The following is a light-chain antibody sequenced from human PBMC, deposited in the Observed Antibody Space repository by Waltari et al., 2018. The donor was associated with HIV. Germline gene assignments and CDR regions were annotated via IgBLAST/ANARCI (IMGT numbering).Light chain of an antibody. J-gene: IGLJ2*01. Sequence: QSVMTQAPSASGTPGQTVTISCSGTSSNIGSNTVNWYQQLPGTAPKRLIYSSDQWPSGVPDRFSGSKSGTSASLAISGLQSEDEADYYCAAWDDSLKAVLFGGGTKVTVL. V-gene: IGLV1-44*01. CDR2: SSD. CDR1: SSNIGSNT. CDR3: AAWDDSLKAVL.